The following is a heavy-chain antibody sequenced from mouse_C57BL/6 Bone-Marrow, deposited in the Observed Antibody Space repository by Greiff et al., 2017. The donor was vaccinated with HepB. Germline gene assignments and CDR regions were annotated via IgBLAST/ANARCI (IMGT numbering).Heavy chain of an antibody. CDR1: GYTFTSYW. CDR2: IHPSDSDT. V-gene: IGHV1-74*01. CDR3: AIGDYYGSKDWYFDV. J-gene: IGHJ1*03. D-gene: IGHD1-1*01. Sequence: QVHVKQPGAELVKPGASVKVSCKASGYTFTSYWMHWVKQRPGQGLEWIGRIHPSDSDTNYNQKFKGKATLTVDKSSSTAYMQLSSLTSEDSAVYYCAIGDYYGSKDWYFDVWGTGTTVTVSS.